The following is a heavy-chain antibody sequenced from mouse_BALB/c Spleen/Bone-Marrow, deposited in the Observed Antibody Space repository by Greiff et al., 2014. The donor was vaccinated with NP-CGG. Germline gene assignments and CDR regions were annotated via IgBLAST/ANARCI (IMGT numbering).Heavy chain of an antibody. J-gene: IGHJ4*01. CDR1: GFNIKDTY. Sequence: VQLKESGGELVKPGASVKLSWTASGFNIKDTYMHWGKQRPEKGLEWIGRIDPANGNTKYDPKFQGKATITADTSSNTAYLQLSSLTSEDTAVYYCARWEYYAMDYWGQGTSVTVSS. CDR3: ARWEYYAMDY. CDR2: IDPANGNT. D-gene: IGHD4-1*01. V-gene: IGHV14-3*02.